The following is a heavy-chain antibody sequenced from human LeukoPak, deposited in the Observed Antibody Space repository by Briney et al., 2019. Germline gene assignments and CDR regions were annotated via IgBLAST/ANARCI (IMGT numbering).Heavy chain of an antibody. Sequence: PGGSLRLSCTASGFTFSSYAMSWVRQAPGKGLEWVSAITGTGATTYYADSVKGRFTISRDNSKNTLYLQMNSLRAEDTAVYYCAKRGADSGGNSALVAFDIWGQGTTVTVSS. CDR1: GFTFSSYA. CDR3: AKRGADSGGNSALVAFDI. V-gene: IGHV3-23*01. CDR2: ITGTGATT. D-gene: IGHD4-23*01. J-gene: IGHJ3*02.